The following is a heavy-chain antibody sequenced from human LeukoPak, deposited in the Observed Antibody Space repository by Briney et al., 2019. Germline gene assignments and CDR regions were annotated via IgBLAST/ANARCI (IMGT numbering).Heavy chain of an antibody. CDR2: IEKDGGEK. J-gene: IGHJ5*02. CDR3: VRDGGTDWYDP. CDR1: GFTISHYW. D-gene: IGHD3-16*01. Sequence: GGSLRLSCVASGFTISHYWMTWVRQAPGKGLEWVANIEKDGGEKTYVDSVKGRFTISRDNAKNSIFLQMNSLRVEDMAIYYCVRDGGTDWYDPWRQGTLVSVSS. V-gene: IGHV3-7*01.